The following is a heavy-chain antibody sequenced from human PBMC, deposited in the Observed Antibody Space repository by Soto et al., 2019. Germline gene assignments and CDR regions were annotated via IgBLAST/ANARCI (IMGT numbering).Heavy chain of an antibody. CDR2: IYYSGST. D-gene: IGHD6-13*01. CDR1: GGSISSSSYY. J-gene: IGHJ4*02. CDR3: ARHLSRYSSSWFYFDY. Sequence: SETLSLTFTVFGGSISSSSYYWGWVRQPPGRGLEGIGSIYYSGSTYYNPSLKSRVTISVDTSKNQFSLKLSSVTAADTAVYYCARHLSRYSSSWFYFDYWGQGTLVTVSS. V-gene: IGHV4-39*01.